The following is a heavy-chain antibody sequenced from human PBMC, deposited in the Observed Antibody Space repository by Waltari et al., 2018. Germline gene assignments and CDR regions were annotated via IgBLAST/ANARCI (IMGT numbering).Heavy chain of an antibody. CDR1: GYPYSPYG. CDR3: ARERHRLMEEGYLMALDP. Sequence: QLKLVQSGAAVKKPGASVNVSCKASGYPYSPYGLRWVRQAPGQGLEWTGWISGNNGHTNHAQKFQGRLIMTEDTSATTVYMELTYLTSDDTAVYYCARERHRLMEEGYLMALDPWGQGTLVTVSS. J-gene: IGHJ5*02. CDR2: ISGNNGHT. D-gene: IGHD3-3*01. V-gene: IGHV1-18*01.